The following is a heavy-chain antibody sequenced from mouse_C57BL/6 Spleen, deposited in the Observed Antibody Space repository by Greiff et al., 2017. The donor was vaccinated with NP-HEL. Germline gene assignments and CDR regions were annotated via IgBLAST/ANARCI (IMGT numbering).Heavy chain of an antibody. CDR2: IYPGSGNT. Sequence: QVQLQQSGPELVKPGASVKISCKASGYSFTSYYIHWVQQRPGQGLEWIGWIYPGSGNTKYNEKFKGKATLTADTSSSTAYMQLSSLTSEDSAVYYCARGLIYDGYFDYWGQGTTLTVSS. J-gene: IGHJ2*01. V-gene: IGHV1-66*01. D-gene: IGHD2-3*01. CDR3: ARGLIYDGYFDY. CDR1: GYSFTSYY.